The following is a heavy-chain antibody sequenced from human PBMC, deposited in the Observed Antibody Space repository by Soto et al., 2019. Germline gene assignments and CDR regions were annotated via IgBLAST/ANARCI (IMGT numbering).Heavy chain of an antibody. J-gene: IGHJ6*03. Sequence: QVQLVQSGAEVKKPGASVKVSCKASGYTFTSYGISWVRQAPGQGLEWMGWISAYNGNTNYAQKLQGRVTMTTDTSTSTDYMELRSLRSDDTAVYYCARDWYSSSWSKYYYYYYMDVWGKGTTVTVSS. D-gene: IGHD6-13*01. V-gene: IGHV1-18*01. CDR2: ISAYNGNT. CDR1: GYTFTSYG. CDR3: ARDWYSSSWSKYYYYYYMDV.